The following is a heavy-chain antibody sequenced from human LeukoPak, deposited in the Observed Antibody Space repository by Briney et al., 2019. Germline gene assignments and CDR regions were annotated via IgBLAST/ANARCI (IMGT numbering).Heavy chain of an antibody. V-gene: IGHV4-59*08. CDR1: GGSISSYY. CDR2: IYYTGST. CDR3: ARHTPEYSSNCYPLDY. D-gene: IGHD6-13*01. Sequence: SETLSLTCTVSGGSISSYYGSCIRQPPGKGLEWIGYIYYTGSTNYNPSLKSRVTMSVDSSKNQFSLKLSSMTEADTDVYYCARHTPEYSSNCYPLDYWGQGTLVTVSS. J-gene: IGHJ4*02.